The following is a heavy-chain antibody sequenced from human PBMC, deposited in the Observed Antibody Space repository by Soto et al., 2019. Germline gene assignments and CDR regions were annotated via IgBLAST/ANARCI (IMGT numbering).Heavy chain of an antibody. J-gene: IGHJ5*02. V-gene: IGHV3-23*01. CDR2: ISGSGGGT. D-gene: IGHD2-2*02. CDR1: GFTFSSYA. Sequence: EVQLLESGGGLVQPGGSLRLSCAASGFTFSSYAMSWVRQAPGKGLEWVSTISGSGGGTYYADSVKGRFTISRDNSKNTLYLQMNSLRSEDTAVYYCARDRGSGSTSWYNGWLDPWGQGTLVTVSS. CDR3: ARDRGSGSTSWYNGWLDP.